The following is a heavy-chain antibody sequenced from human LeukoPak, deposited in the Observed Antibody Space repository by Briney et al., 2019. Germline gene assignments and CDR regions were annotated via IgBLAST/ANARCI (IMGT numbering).Heavy chain of an antibody. Sequence: GGSLRLSCAASGFTFSSYSMNWVRQAPGKGLEWVSVIYSGGSTYYADSVKGRFIISRDNSKNTMYLQMNSLRAEDTAVYYCARTLGYHPYYFDYWGQGALVTVSA. J-gene: IGHJ4*02. V-gene: IGHV3-53*01. D-gene: IGHD5-12*01. CDR2: IYSGGST. CDR1: GFTFSSYS. CDR3: ARTLGYHPYYFDY.